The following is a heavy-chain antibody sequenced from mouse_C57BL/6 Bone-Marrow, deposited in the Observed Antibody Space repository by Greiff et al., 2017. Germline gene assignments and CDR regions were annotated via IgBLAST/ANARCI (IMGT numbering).Heavy chain of an antibody. CDR2: ISGGGGNT. D-gene: IGHD1-1*01. CDR1: GFTFSSYT. V-gene: IGHV5-9*01. CDR3: ARRHYYGTLFAY. J-gene: IGHJ3*01. Sequence: EVQLMESGGGLVKPGGSLKLSCAASGFTFSSYTMSWVRQTPEKRLEWVATISGGGGNTYYPDSVKGRFTISRDNAKNTLYLQMSSLRSEDTALYYCARRHYYGTLFAYWGQGTLVTVSA.